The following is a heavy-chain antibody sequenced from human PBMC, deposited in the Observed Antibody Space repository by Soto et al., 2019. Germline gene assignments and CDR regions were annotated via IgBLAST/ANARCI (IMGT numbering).Heavy chain of an antibody. Sequence: QVQLVQSGAEVKKPGASVKVSCKASGYTFTSYYMHWVRQAPGQGLEWMGIINPSGGSTSYAQKFQGRVTMTRETSTSTVYRELSSLRSEDTAVYYCARDSPYYPSPGQYGDYLRYWGQGTLVTVSS. V-gene: IGHV1-46*03. D-gene: IGHD4-17*01. J-gene: IGHJ4*02. CDR2: INPSGGST. CDR3: ARDSPYYPSPGQYGDYLRY. CDR1: GYTFTSYY.